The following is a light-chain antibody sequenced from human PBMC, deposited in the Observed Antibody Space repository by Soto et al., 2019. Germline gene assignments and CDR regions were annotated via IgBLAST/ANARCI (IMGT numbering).Light chain of an antibody. CDR2: DVR. CDR3: SSYTSSDTYG. V-gene: IGLV2-14*01. J-gene: IGLJ1*01. CDR1: SSDLGAYNY. Sequence: QSALTQPASVSGSPGQSITISCSGISSDLGAYNYVSWYQQHPGKAPKLMIYDVRNRPSGVSNRFSGSKSGNTASLTISGLQAEDEADYYCSSYTSSDTYGFGPGTKLTVL.